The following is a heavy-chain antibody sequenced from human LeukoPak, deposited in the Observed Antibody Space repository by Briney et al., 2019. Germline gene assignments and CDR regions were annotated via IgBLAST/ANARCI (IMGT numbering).Heavy chain of an antibody. CDR3: PRVRPQRWLQFTYYYYYMDV. V-gene: IGHV1-2*02. D-gene: IGHD5-24*01. Sequence: ASVTVSCKASGYTFTGYYMHWVRQAPGQGLEWMGWINPNSGGTNYAQKFQGRVTMTRDTAISTAYMELSRLRSDDTAVYYCPRVRPQRWLQFTYYYYYMDVWGKGTTVTVSS. CDR2: INPNSGGT. CDR1: GYTFTGYY. J-gene: IGHJ6*03.